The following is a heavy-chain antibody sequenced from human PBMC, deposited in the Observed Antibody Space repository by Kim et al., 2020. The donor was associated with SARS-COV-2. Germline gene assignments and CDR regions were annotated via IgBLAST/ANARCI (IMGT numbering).Heavy chain of an antibody. Sequence: TYYADSVKGRFTLSRDKSKNTLYLKMNSLRAEDTAVYYCAKDLLWSYFDYWGQGTLVTVSS. CDR2: T. J-gene: IGHJ4*02. CDR3: AKDLLWSYFDY. V-gene: IGHV3-23*01. D-gene: IGHD3-10*01.